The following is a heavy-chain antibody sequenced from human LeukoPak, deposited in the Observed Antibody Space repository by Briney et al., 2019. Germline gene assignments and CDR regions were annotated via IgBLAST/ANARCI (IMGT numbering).Heavy chain of an antibody. D-gene: IGHD5-12*01. J-gene: IGHJ4*02. CDR1: GYSFTKYY. Sequence: ASVKVSCKASGYSFTKYYIHWVRQAPGQGLEWMGWINPHSGETHYAQTFQGRVTMTRDTSTSTAYMELTSLRSDDVSVYYCARRGCDHSDLDYWGQGTLVTVSS. CDR2: INPHSGET. V-gene: IGHV1-2*02. CDR3: ARRGCDHSDLDY.